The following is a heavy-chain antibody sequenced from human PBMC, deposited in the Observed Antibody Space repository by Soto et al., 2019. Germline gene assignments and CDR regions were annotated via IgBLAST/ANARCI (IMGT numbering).Heavy chain of an antibody. CDR2: ISGSGGST. J-gene: IGHJ4*02. V-gene: IGHV3-23*01. D-gene: IGHD6-13*01. Sequence: EVQLLESGGGLVQPGGSLRLSCAASGFTFSSYAMSWVRQAPGKGLEWVSAISGSGGSTYYADSVKGRFTISRDNYKNTLYLQMNSLRAEDTAVYYCAKDRLGSSSQTNHDYWGQGTLVTVSS. CDR1: GFTFSSYA. CDR3: AKDRLGSSSQTNHDY.